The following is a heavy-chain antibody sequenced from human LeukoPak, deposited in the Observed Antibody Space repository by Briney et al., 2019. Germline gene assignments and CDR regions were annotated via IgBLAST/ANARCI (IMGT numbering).Heavy chain of an antibody. D-gene: IGHD3-3*01. CDR1: GGSFSGYY. CDR2: INHSGST. CDR3: AREGVHTIFGVVITWYGMDV. V-gene: IGHV4-34*01. Sequence: SETLSLTCAVYGGSFSGYYWSWIRQPPGKGLEWIGEINHSGSTNYNPSLKSRVTISVDTSKNQFSLKLSSMTAADTAVYYCAREGVHTIFGVVITWYGMDVWGQGTMVTVSS. J-gene: IGHJ6*02.